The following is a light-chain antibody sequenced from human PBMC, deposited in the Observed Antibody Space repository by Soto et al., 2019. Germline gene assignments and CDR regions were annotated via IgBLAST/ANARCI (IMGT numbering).Light chain of an antibody. J-gene: IGKJ1*01. CDR2: GAS. CDR3: QQYASSPRT. Sequence: EIVMKQSQATLCWCPGGRATLSCRASQTIGGTLAWYQQKPGQAPRVLIFGASSRATGIPDRFNGSGSGTDFTLTIGRLEPEDSAVYYCQQYASSPRTFGQGTKV. V-gene: IGKV3-20*01. CDR1: QTIGGT.